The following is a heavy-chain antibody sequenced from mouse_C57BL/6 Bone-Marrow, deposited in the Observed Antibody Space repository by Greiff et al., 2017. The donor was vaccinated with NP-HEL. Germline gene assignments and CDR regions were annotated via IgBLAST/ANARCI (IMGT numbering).Heavy chain of an antibody. D-gene: IGHD2-2*01. CDR3: ARRRVGYDWYFDV. CDR2: IYPRDGST. CDR1: GYTFTSYD. V-gene: IGHV1-85*01. J-gene: IGHJ1*03. Sequence: VQLQQSGPELVKPGASVKLSCKASGYTFTSYDINWVKPRPGQGLEWIGWIYPRDGSTKYNEKFKGKATLTVDTSSSTAYMELHSLTSEDSAVYFCARRRVGYDWYFDVWGTGTTVTVSS.